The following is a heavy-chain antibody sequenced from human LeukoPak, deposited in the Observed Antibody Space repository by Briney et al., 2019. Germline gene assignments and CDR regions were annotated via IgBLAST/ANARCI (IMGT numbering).Heavy chain of an antibody. J-gene: IGHJ5*02. CDR3: ARGTRVPAAKRLFDP. Sequence: SETLSLTCTVSGGSISSGDYYWSWIRQPPGKGLEWIGYIYYSGSTYYNPSLESRVSISVDTSKNQFSLKLSSVTAADTAVYYCARGTRVPAAKRLFDPWGQGTLVTVSS. CDR2: IYYSGST. CDR1: GGSISSGDYY. V-gene: IGHV4-30-4*08. D-gene: IGHD2-2*01.